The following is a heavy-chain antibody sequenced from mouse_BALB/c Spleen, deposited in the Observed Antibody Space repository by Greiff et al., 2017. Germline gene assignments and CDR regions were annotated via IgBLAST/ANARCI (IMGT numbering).Heavy chain of an antibody. Sequence: DVKLQESGRGLVQPGGSRKLSCAASGFTFSSFGMHWVRQAPEKGLEWVAYISSGSSTIYYADTVKGRFTISRDNPKNTLFLQMTSLRSEDTAMYYCAREDYYGSSYGFAYWGQGTLVTVSA. J-gene: IGHJ3*01. CDR3: AREDYYGSSYGFAY. CDR2: ISSGSSTI. CDR1: GFTFSSFG. D-gene: IGHD1-1*01. V-gene: IGHV5-17*02.